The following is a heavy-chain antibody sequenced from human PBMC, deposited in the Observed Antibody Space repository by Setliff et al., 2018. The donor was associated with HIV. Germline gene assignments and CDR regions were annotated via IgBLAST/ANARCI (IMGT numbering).Heavy chain of an antibody. J-gene: IGHJ6*03. D-gene: IGHD2-2*01. V-gene: IGHV4-59*01. CDR1: GDSITSYY. Sequence: SETLSLTCNVSGDSITSYYWIWIRQSPGKGLEWPGYIYYSGDTNYNPSLKSRVTMSVDTSKNQFSLKLSSVTAADTAVDYCARCPSPPYCTSTTCYVDYYYMDVWGKGTTVTVSS. CDR3: ARCPSPPYCTSTTCYVDYYYMDV. CDR2: IYYSGDT.